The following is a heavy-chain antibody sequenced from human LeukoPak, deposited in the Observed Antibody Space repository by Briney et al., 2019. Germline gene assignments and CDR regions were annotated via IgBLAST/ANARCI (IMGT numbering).Heavy chain of an antibody. J-gene: IGHJ6*02. CDR3: ARATYGDPYYYYYGMDV. CDR2: INPSGGST. D-gene: IGHD4-17*01. Sequence: ASVKVSCKASGGTFSSYAISWVRQAPGQGLEWMGIINPSGGSTSYAQKFQGRVTMTRDTSTSTVYMELSSLRSEDTAVYYCARATYGDPYYYYYGMDVWGQGTTVTVSS. CDR1: GGTFSSYA. V-gene: IGHV1-46*01.